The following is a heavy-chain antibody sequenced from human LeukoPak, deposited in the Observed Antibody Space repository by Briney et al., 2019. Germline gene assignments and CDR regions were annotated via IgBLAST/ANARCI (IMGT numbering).Heavy chain of an antibody. Sequence: SETLSLTCTVSGGSISSGYHYWGWIRQPPGKGLEWIGSIYGSGRTHYNPSLRSRITISVDTSKNQFSLELSSVTAADTAVYYCARGDSSSWSLFDYWGQGTLVTVSS. D-gene: IGHD6-13*01. CDR1: GGSISSGYHY. J-gene: IGHJ4*02. V-gene: IGHV4-39*01. CDR2: IYGSGRT. CDR3: ARGDSSSWSLFDY.